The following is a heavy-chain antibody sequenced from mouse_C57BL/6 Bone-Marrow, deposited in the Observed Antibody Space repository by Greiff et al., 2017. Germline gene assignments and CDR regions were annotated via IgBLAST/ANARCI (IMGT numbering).Heavy chain of an antibody. CDR2: ISDGGSYT. D-gene: IGHD2-3*01. J-gene: IGHJ1*03. CDR3: ARDDGYYVLGYFDV. Sequence: EVKLMESGGGLVKPGGSLKLSCAASGFTFSSYAMSWVRQTPEKRLEWVATISDGGSYTYYPDNVQGRFTISRDNAKNNLYLQMSHLKSEDTAMYYCARDDGYYVLGYFDVWGTGTTVTVSS. V-gene: IGHV5-4*01. CDR1: GFTFSSYA.